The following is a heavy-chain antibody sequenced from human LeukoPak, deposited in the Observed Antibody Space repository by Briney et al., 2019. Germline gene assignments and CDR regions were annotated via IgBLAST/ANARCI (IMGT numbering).Heavy chain of an antibody. D-gene: IGHD3-3*01. CDR1: GGSFSGYY. CDR2: INHSGST. CDR3: ARVYDGYFDY. Sequence: PSETLSLTCAVYGGSFSGYYWSWIRQPPGKGLEWIGEINHSGSTNYNPSLKSRVTISVDTSKNQFSLKLSSVTAADTAVYYCARVYDGYFDYWGQGTLVTVSS. J-gene: IGHJ4*02. V-gene: IGHV4-34*01.